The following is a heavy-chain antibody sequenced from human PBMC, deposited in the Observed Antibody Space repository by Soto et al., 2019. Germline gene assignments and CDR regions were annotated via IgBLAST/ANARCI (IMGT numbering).Heavy chain of an antibody. Sequence: GGSLRLSCAASGFTFSSYSMNWVRQAPGKGLEWVSYISSSSSTIYYADSVKGRFTISRDNAKNSLYLQMNSLRDEDTAVYYCARHTRIVGALRSAFDIWGQGTMVTVSS. CDR3: ARHTRIVGALRSAFDI. V-gene: IGHV3-48*02. CDR1: GFTFSSYS. D-gene: IGHD1-26*01. CDR2: ISSSSSTI. J-gene: IGHJ3*02.